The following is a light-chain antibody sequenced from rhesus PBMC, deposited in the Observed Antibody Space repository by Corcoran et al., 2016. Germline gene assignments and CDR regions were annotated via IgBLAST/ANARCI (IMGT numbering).Light chain of an antibody. CDR3: QQYYTTPYS. V-gene: IGKV4-1*01. CDR2: GSS. J-gene: IGKJ2*01. Sequence: DIVMTQSPDSLAVSLGEGVTINCKSSQSLLYSSNNQNSLAWYPQKPGQAPNLLIYGSSTRESGVPKRCSGSGSGTDVTLTISGLQAEEVAVYYGQQYYTTPYSFGQGTNVEIK. CDR1: QSLLYSSNNQNS.